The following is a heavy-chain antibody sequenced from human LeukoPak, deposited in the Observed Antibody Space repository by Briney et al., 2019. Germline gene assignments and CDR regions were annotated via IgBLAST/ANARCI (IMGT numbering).Heavy chain of an antibody. Sequence: GGSLRLSCAASGFTFSSYAMHWVRQAPGKGLEWVAVISYDGSTKYYADSVKGRFTISRDNSKNTLYLQMNSPTSQPTTVYYCANGRGGDLNWFDPWGQGTLVTVSS. CDR1: GFTFSSYA. J-gene: IGHJ5*02. CDR3: ANGRGGDLNWFDP. D-gene: IGHD4-17*01. V-gene: IGHV3-30-3*01. CDR2: ISYDGSTK.